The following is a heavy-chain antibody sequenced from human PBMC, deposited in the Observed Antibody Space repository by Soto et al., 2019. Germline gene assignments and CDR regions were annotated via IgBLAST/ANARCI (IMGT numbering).Heavy chain of an antibody. Sequence: SETLSLTCAVSGGSISSSNWWSWVRQPPGKGLEWIGEIYHSGSTNYNPSLKSRVTISVDKSKNQFSLKLSSVTAADTAVYYCARIQLWAYYYYYGMDVWGQGTTVTVSS. V-gene: IGHV4-4*02. CDR3: ARIQLWAYYYYYGMDV. CDR2: IYHSGST. D-gene: IGHD5-18*01. J-gene: IGHJ6*02. CDR1: GGSISSSNW.